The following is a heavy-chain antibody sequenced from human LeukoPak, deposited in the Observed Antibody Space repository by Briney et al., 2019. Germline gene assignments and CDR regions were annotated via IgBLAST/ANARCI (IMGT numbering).Heavy chain of an antibody. CDR1: GFSFSTYS. Sequence: GGSRRLSCAASGFSFSTYSMNWVRQAPGKGLEWVSNISSGSSSTHYADSVHGRFNNHRDDDKSSLYLQMNSLSEEDTAIYYCARNLDWAFDIWGQGTVVTVSA. J-gene: IGHJ3*02. CDR2: ISSGSSST. D-gene: IGHD1-1*01. V-gene: IGHV3-48*02. CDR3: ARNLDWAFDI.